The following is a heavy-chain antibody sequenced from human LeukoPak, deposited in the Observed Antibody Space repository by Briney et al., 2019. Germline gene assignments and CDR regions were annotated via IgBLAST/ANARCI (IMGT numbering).Heavy chain of an antibody. V-gene: IGHV1-18*04. CDR3: ARDRGSTSIVVVPFDY. CDR2: ISAYNGNT. D-gene: IGHD2-15*01. CDR1: GYTFTSYG. Sequence: GASVKVSCKASGYTFTSYGISWVRQAPGQGLEWMGWISAYNGNTNYAQKLQGRVTMTTDTSTSTAYMELRSPRSDDTAVYYCARDRGSTSIVVVPFDYWGQGTLVTVSS. J-gene: IGHJ4*02.